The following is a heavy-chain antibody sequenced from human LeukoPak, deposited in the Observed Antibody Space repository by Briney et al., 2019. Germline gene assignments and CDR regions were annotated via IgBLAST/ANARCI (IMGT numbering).Heavy chain of an antibody. V-gene: IGHV4-38-2*01. Sequence: PSETPSLTCAVSDDSIRNNYYWGWIRQPPGKGLEWIGSIYHNGSTYYNPSHKSRVTISADTSKNQFSLKVNSVTAADTAVYYCARRPGVRGYSGLVYFQYWGQGTLVIVSS. CDR2: IYHNGST. J-gene: IGHJ1*01. CDR3: ARRPGVRGYSGLVYFQY. D-gene: IGHD3-22*01. CDR1: DDSIRNNYY.